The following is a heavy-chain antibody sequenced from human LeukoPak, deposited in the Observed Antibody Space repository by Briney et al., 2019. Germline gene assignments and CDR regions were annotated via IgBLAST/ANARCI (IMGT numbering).Heavy chain of an antibody. J-gene: IGHJ4*02. CDR3: ARVRPYYYDSSGYYPFDY. CDR2: IYYSGST. CDR1: GGSISSGDYY. D-gene: IGHD3-22*01. V-gene: IGHV4-30-4*01. Sequence: PSQTLSLTCTVSGGSISSGDYYWSWIRQPPGKGLEWIGYIYYSGSTYYNPPLKSRVTISVDTSKNQFSLKLSSVTAADTAVYYCARVRPYYYDSSGYYPFDYWGQGTLVTVSS.